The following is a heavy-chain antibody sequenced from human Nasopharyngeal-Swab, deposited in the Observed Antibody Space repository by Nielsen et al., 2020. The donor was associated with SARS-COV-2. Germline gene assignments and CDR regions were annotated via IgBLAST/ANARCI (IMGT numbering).Heavy chain of an antibody. CDR2: INPSGGST. V-gene: IGHV1-46*01. CDR1: GYTFTSYY. Sequence: ASVKVSCKASGYTFTSYYMHWVRQAPGQGLEWMGIINPSGGSTSYAQKFQGRVTMTRDTSTSTVYMELSSLRSEDTAVYYCAIHSSSWFDLYYYDMDVWGQGTTVTVSS. J-gene: IGHJ6*02. D-gene: IGHD6-13*01. CDR3: AIHSSSWFDLYYYDMDV.